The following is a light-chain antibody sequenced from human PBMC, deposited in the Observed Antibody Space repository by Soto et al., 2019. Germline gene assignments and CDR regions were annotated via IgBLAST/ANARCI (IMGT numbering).Light chain of an antibody. Sequence: EIVLTQSPATLSLSPGERATLSCRASQSVSSYLAWYQQKPGQAPRLLIYDASNRATGIPARFSGGGSGTDFTLTISNLEPEDFAVYYCQQRSDWPWTFGQGTKVDI. V-gene: IGKV3-11*01. CDR1: QSVSSY. CDR3: QQRSDWPWT. J-gene: IGKJ1*01. CDR2: DAS.